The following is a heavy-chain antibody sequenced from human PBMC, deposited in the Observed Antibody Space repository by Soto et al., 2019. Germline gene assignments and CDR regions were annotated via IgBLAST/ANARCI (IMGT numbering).Heavy chain of an antibody. V-gene: IGHV3-74*01. CDR2: INSDGSST. J-gene: IGHJ3*02. Sequence: GGSLRLSCAASGFTFSSYWMHWVRHAPGKGLVWVSRINSDGSSTSYADSVKGRFTISRDNAKNTLYLQMNSLRAEDTAVYYCARAKSSGSYYAFDIWGQGTMVTVSS. D-gene: IGHD1-26*01. CDR1: GFTFSSYW. CDR3: ARAKSSGSYYAFDI.